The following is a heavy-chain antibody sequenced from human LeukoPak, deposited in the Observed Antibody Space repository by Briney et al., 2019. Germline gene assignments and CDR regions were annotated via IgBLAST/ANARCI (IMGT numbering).Heavy chain of an antibody. CDR1: GGTFSSYA. CDR2: IIPIFGTA. CDR3: ARGSTKRCTNGVCYPEDFDY. V-gene: IGHV1-69*05. Sequence: SVKVSCKASGGTFSSYAISWVRQAPGQGLEWMGGIIPIFGTANYAQKFQGRVTITTDESTSTAYMELSSLRSEDTAVYYCARGSTKRCTNGVCYPEDFDYWGQGTLVTVSS. J-gene: IGHJ4*02. D-gene: IGHD2-8*01.